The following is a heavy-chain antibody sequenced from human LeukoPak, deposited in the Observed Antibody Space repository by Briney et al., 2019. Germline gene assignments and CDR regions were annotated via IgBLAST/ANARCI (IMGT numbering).Heavy chain of an antibody. D-gene: IGHD5-12*01. CDR3: AISGYSGYDLVY. V-gene: IGHV3-7*01. CDR2: IKQDGSEK. J-gene: IGHJ4*02. CDR1: GFTFSSYS. Sequence: GGSLRLSCAASGFTFSSYSMSWVRQAPGKGLEWVANIKQDGSEKYYVDSVKGRFTISRDNAKNSLYLQMNSLRAEDTAVYYCAISGYSGYDLVYWGQGTLVTVSS.